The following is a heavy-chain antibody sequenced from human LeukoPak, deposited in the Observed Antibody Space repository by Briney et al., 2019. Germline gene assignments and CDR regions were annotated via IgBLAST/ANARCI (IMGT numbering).Heavy chain of an antibody. J-gene: IGHJ4*02. CDR2: IYYSGST. CDR1: GGSISSYY. CDR3: ARGSMVRGKYDY. Sequence: SDTLSLTCTVSGGSISSYYWSWIRQPPGKGLEWIGYIYYSGSTNYNPSLKSRVTISVDTSKNQFSLKLSSVTAADTAVYYCARGSMVRGKYDYWGQGTLVTVSS. D-gene: IGHD3-10*01. V-gene: IGHV4-59*07.